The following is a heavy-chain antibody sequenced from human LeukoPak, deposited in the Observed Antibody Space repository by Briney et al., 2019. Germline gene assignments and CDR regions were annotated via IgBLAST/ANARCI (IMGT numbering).Heavy chain of an antibody. V-gene: IGHV4-39*01. CDR2: IYYSGST. CDR1: GGSISSSSYY. Sequence: ASETLSLTCTVSGGSISSSSYYWGWTRQPPGKGLEWIGSIYYSGSTYYNPSLKSRVTISVDTSKNQFSLKLSSVTAADTAVYYCARHQHIVVVVAATYSAGSDWFDPWGQGTLVTVSS. J-gene: IGHJ5*02. CDR3: ARHQHIVVVVAATYSAGSDWFDP. D-gene: IGHD2-15*01.